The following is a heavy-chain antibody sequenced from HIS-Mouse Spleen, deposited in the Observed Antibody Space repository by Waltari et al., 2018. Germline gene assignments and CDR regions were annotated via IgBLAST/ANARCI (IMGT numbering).Heavy chain of an antibody. CDR3: ARGHDYSNYFDY. D-gene: IGHD4-4*01. CDR1: GYTFTSYD. Sequence: QVQLVQSGAEVKKPGASVKVSCKASGYTFTSYDINWVRQATGQGLEWMGWTNPNSGNTGYAQKFQGRVTMTRNTSISTAYMELSSLRSEDTAVYFCARGHDYSNYFDYWGQGTLVTVSS. V-gene: IGHV1-8*01. CDR2: TNPNSGNT. J-gene: IGHJ4*02.